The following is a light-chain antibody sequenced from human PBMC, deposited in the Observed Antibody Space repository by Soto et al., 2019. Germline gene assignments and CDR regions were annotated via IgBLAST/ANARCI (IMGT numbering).Light chain of an antibody. J-gene: IGLJ2*01. CDR3: AAWDDSLNGVV. CDR1: SSNIGSYT. CDR2: TNN. Sequence: QSALTQPPSASGTPGQRVTISCSGSSSNIGSYTVNWYQHLPGAAPKLLMHTNNQWPSGVPDRFSGSKSGTSASLAISGLQSGDEADYYCAAWDDSLNGVVFGGGTKVTVL. V-gene: IGLV1-44*01.